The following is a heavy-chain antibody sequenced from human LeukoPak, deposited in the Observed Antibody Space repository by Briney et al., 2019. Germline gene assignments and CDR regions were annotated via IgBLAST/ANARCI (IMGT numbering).Heavy chain of an antibody. V-gene: IGHV3-48*01. D-gene: IGHD5/OR15-5a*01. Sequence: QAGGSLRLSCAASGFTFSTYSMNWVRQAPGKGLERVSYISSSGSTIYYADSVKGRFTISRDNSKNTLYLQMNSLRPEDTAVYYCARDRLPSHQDAFDYWGQGTLVTVSS. CDR2: ISSSGSTI. CDR3: ARDRLPSHQDAFDY. CDR1: GFTFSTYS. J-gene: IGHJ4*02.